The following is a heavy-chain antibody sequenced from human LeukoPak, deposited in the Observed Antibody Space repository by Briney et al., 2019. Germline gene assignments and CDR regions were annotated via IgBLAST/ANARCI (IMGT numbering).Heavy chain of an antibody. D-gene: IGHD3-22*01. J-gene: IGHJ5*02. V-gene: IGHV4-30-4*08. CDR1: NGSISSGDSY. CDR3: ARVENYYDSSGTLNWFDP. CDR2: IYYTGST. Sequence: PSETLSLTCTVSNGSISSGDSYWSWIRQPPGKGLEWIGYIYYTGSTYYNPSLKSRVTISVDTSKNQFSLKLSSVTAADTTVYYCARVENYYDSSGTLNWFDPWGQGTLVTVSS.